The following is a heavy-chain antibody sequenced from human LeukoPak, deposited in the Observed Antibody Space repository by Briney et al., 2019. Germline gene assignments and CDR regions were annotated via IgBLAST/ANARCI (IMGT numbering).Heavy chain of an antibody. CDR1: GGSISSSNW. V-gene: IGHV4-4*02. CDR3: AREGSSYDSSGYSGH. J-gene: IGHJ4*02. D-gene: IGHD3-22*01. Sequence: PSETLSLTCAVSGGSISSSNWWSWVRQPPGKGLEWIGELYHSGSTNYNPSLKSRVTISVDKSKNQFSLKLSSVTAADTAVYYCAREGSSYDSSGYSGHWGQGTLVTVSS. CDR2: LYHSGST.